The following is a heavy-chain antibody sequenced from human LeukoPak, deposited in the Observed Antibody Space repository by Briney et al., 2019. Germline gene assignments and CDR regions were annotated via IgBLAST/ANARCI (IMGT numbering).Heavy chain of an antibody. J-gene: IGHJ4*02. CDR3: ARELRXDPYSAXWYNY. CDR1: GFTFSSYW. D-gene: IGHD6-13*01. Sequence: GGSLRLSCAASGFTFSSYWMSWVRQAPGRGLEWVANIKQDGSEKYYVDSVKGRFTISRDNAKNSLYLQMNSLRAEDTSVYYCARELRXDPYSAXWYNYWGXGTLVTVSS. V-gene: IGHV3-7*01. CDR2: IKQDGSEK.